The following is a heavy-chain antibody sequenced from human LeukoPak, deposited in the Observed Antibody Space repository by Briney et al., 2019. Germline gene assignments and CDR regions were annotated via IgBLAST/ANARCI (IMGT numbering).Heavy chain of an antibody. V-gene: IGHV1-24*01. CDR2: FDPEDGET. CDR1: GYTLTELS. J-gene: IGHJ4*02. CDR3: ATADLSSGWSY. D-gene: IGHD6-19*01. Sequence: ASVKASCKVSGYTLTELSMHWVRQAPGKGLEWMGGFDPEDGETIYAQKFQGRVTITEDTSTDTAYMELSGLRSEDTAVYYCATADLSSGWSYWGQGTLVTVSS.